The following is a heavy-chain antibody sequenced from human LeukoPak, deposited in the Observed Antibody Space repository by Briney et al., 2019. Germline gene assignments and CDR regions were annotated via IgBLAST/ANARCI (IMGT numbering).Heavy chain of an antibody. CDR1: GGSISSYY. CDR3: ARSYCSSTSCYQEWFDP. V-gene: IGHV4-4*07. D-gene: IGHD2-2*01. Sequence: SETLSPTCTVSGGSISSYYWSWIRQPAGKGLEWIGRIYTSGSTNYNPSLKSRVTISVDTSKNQFSLKLSSVTAADTAVYYCARSYCSSTSCYQEWFDPWGQGTLVTVSS. J-gene: IGHJ5*02. CDR2: IYTSGST.